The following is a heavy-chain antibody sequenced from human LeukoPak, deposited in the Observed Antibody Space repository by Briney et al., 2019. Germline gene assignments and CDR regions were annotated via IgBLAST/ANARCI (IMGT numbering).Heavy chain of an antibody. V-gene: IGHV4-59*08. Sequence: SETLSLTCTVSGDSISTYYWSWIRQTPGKGLEWIGYVHDSGTTNYNPSLKGRVTISSDTSKNQFSLNLRSVSAADTATYYCARHGGSLGYFDYWGHGTLVTVSS. J-gene: IGHJ4*01. CDR3: ARHGGSLGYFDY. CDR2: VHDSGTT. D-gene: IGHD1-26*01. CDR1: GDSISTYY.